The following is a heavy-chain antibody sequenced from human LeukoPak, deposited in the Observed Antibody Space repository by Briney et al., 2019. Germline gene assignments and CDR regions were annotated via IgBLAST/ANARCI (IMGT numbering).Heavy chain of an antibody. D-gene: IGHD2-15*01. CDR2: FDPEDGET. Sequence: ASVKVSCKVSGYTLTELSMHWVRQAPGKGLEWMGGFDPEDGETIYAQKFQGRVTMTRDTSISTAYMELSRLRSDDTAVYYCARDLGDYSIDYWGQGTLVTVSS. V-gene: IGHV1-24*01. J-gene: IGHJ4*02. CDR1: GYTLTELS. CDR3: ARDLGDYSIDY.